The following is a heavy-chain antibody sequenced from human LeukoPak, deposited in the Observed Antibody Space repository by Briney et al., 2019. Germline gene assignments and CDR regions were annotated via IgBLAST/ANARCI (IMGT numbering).Heavy chain of an antibody. Sequence: PGGSLRLSCAASGFTFSSFGMHWVRQAPGKGLEWVAVIWYDASNKYYADSVKGRFTISRDNSKSTLYLQMNSLRDDDTAVYYCARDQYDSSGYYEAYYFDYWGQGTLVTVSS. CDR1: GFTFSSFG. D-gene: IGHD3-22*01. CDR2: IWYDASNK. V-gene: IGHV3-33*01. CDR3: ARDQYDSSGYYEAYYFDY. J-gene: IGHJ4*02.